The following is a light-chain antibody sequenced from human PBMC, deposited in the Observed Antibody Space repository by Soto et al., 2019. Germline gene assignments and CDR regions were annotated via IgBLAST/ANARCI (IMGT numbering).Light chain of an antibody. V-gene: IGKV3-15*01. J-gene: IGKJ2*01. CDR3: QQYNNWPYT. CDR2: GAS. Sequence: EIVMTQSPATLSVSPGERATLSCRASQSVSSDLAWYQQQPGQAPRLLIYGASTRATGIPARFTGSRSGTEFTLTISSLQSEGFATYYCQQYNNWPYTFGQGTKLE. CDR1: QSVSSD.